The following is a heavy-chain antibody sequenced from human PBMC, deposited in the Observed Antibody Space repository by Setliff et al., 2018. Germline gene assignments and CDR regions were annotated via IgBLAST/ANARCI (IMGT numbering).Heavy chain of an antibody. CDR2: ISAFNGNT. V-gene: IGHV1-18*01. CDR1: GYTFTSFG. Sequence: ASVKVSCKASGYTFTSFGISWVRQAPGQGLEWMGWISAFNGNTNYAQKLQGRVIMTTDTSTSTVYMDLRNLRSDDTAVYYCARDKPDFVVVEAAARLDYWGQGSLVTVSS. D-gene: IGHD2-15*01. CDR3: ARDKPDFVVVEAAARLDY. J-gene: IGHJ4*02.